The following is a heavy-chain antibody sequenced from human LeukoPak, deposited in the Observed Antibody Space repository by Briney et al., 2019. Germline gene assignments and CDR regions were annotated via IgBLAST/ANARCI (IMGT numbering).Heavy chain of an antibody. J-gene: IGHJ4*02. CDR2: IYYSGST. Sequence: SETLSLTCTVSGGSISSYYWSWIRQPPVKGLEWIGYIYYSGSTNYNPSLKSRVTISVDTSKDQFSLKLSSVTAADTAVYYCARGPFITAMDEFDYWGQGTLVTVSS. V-gene: IGHV4-59*01. CDR1: GGSISSYY. CDR3: ARGPFITAMDEFDY. D-gene: IGHD5-18*01.